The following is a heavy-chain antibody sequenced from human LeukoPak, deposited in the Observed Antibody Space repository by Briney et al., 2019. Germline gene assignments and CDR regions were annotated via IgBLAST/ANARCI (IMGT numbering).Heavy chain of an antibody. CDR3: ARDGATIFGVVIGPDYFDY. D-gene: IGHD3-3*01. CDR2: IYYSGST. Sequence: SETLSLTCTVSGGSISSSSYYWGWIRQPPGKGLEWIGSIYYSGSTYYNPSLKSRVTISVDTSKNQFSLKLSSVTAADTAVYYCARDGATIFGVVIGPDYFDYWGQGTLVTVSS. CDR1: GGSISSSSYY. J-gene: IGHJ4*02. V-gene: IGHV4-39*07.